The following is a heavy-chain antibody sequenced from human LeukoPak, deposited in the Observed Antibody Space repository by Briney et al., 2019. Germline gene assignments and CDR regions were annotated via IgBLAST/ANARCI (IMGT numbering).Heavy chain of an antibody. J-gene: IGHJ6*02. D-gene: IGHD6-13*01. CDR1: GGTFSSYA. CDR2: IIPILGIA. V-gene: IGHV1-69*10. CDR3: ARSPPVAAAGTLRRYYYGMDV. Sequence: SVTVSCKASGGTFSSYAISWVRQAPGQGLEWMGRIIPILGIANYAQRFQGRVTITADKSTSTAYMELSSLRSEDTAVYYCARSPPVAAAGTLRRYYYGMDVWGQGTTVTVSS.